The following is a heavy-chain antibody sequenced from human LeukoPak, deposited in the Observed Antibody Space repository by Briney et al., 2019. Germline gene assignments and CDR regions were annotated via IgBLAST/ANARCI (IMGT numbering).Heavy chain of an antibody. V-gene: IGHV3-11*06. D-gene: IGHD6-6*01. Sequence: GGSLRLSCAASGFTFSDYYMSWIRQAPGKGLEWVSYISSSSSYTNYADSVKGRFTISRDNAKNSLYLQMNSLRAEDTAVYYCARFSSSSHSADYWGQGTLVTVSS. J-gene: IGHJ4*02. CDR3: ARFSSSSHSADY. CDR2: ISSSSSYT. CDR1: GFTFSDYY.